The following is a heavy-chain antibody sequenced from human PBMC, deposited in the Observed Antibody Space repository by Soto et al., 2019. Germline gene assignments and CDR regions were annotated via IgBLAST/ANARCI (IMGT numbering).Heavy chain of an antibody. CDR3: AKDPDSSSSFRYYYYGMDV. J-gene: IGHJ6*02. CDR1: GFTFSSYG. Sequence: GGSLRLSCAASGFTFSSYGMHWVRQAPGKGLEWVAVISYDGSNKYYADSVKGRFTISRDNSKNTLYLQMNSLRAEDTAVYYCAKDPDSSSSFRYYYYGMDVWGQGTTVTVSS. CDR2: ISYDGSNK. D-gene: IGHD6-13*01. V-gene: IGHV3-30*18.